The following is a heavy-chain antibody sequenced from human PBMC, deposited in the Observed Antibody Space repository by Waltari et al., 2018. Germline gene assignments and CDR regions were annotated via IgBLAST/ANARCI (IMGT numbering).Heavy chain of an antibody. CDR2: ISIGSIYI. CDR1: GFTFRNYS. CDR3: AKDLSGGDWYFDL. V-gene: IGHV3-21*04. D-gene: IGHD6-19*01. J-gene: IGHJ2*01. Sequence: EVQLVESGGGLVKPGGSLRLSCAASGFTFRNYSMTWVRQAPGKGLEWVSSISIGSIYIYYADSVRGRFTISRDSAKSSLYLQMNSLRAEDTALYYCAKDLSGGDWYFDLWGRGTLVTVSS.